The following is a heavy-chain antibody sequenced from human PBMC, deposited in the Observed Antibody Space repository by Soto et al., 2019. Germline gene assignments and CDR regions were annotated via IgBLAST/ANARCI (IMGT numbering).Heavy chain of an antibody. V-gene: IGHV4-59*08. J-gene: IGHJ4*02. Sequence: SETLSLTCTVSGGSISSYYWSWIRQPPGKGLEWIGYIYYSGSTNYNPSLKSRVTISVDTSKNQFSLKLSSVTAADTAVYYCARMKDYGDDTFDYWGQGTLVTVSS. D-gene: IGHD4-17*01. CDR2: IYYSGST. CDR1: GGSISSYY. CDR3: ARMKDYGDDTFDY.